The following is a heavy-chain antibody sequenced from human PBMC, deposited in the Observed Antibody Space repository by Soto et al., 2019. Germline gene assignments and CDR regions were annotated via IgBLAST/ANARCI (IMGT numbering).Heavy chain of an antibody. D-gene: IGHD3-16*01. CDR2: IYSGGST. V-gene: IGHV3-53*01. CDR1: GFTVSSNY. Sequence: PWGSLRLSCAASGFTVSSNYMSWVRQAPGKGLEWVSVIYSGGSTYYADSVKGRFTISRDNSKNTLYLQMNSLRAEDTAVYYCARGAPYDYVWGSSKYYFDYWGQGTLVTVSS. CDR3: ARGAPYDYVWGSSKYYFDY. J-gene: IGHJ4*02.